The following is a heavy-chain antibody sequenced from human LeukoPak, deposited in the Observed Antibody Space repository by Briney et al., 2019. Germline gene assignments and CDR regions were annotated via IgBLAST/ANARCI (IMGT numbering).Heavy chain of an antibody. J-gene: IGHJ4*02. CDR2: INNSGTDI. V-gene: IGHV3-23*01. CDR3: AAAVNTGRAEHY. D-gene: IGHD4-17*01. CDR1: GFTFSSYA. Sequence: GGSLRLSCAASGFTFSSYAMTWVRQAPGKGLEWVSSINNSGTDIYYEDSVKGRFTISRDNSKNTLFLHINSLSAEDTAVYYCAAAVNTGRAEHYWGQGTLVTVSS.